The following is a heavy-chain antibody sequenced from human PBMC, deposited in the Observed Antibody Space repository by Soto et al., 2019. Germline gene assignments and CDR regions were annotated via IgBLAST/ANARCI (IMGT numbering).Heavy chain of an antibody. CDR1: GFTFSSYG. D-gene: IGHD3-10*01. CDR3: ARRGSGSYYFDYYYYYYMDV. CDR2: IWYDGSNK. J-gene: IGHJ6*03. Sequence: AGGSLRLSCAASGFTFSSYGMHWVRQAPGKGLEWVAVIWYDGSNKYYADSVKGRFTISRDNSKNTLYLQMNSLRAEDTAVYYCARRGSGSYYFDYYYYYYMDVWGKGTTVTVSS. V-gene: IGHV3-33*01.